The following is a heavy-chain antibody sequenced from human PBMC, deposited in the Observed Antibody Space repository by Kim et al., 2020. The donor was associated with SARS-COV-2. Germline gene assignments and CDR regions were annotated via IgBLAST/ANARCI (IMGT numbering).Heavy chain of an antibody. J-gene: IGHJ4*02. D-gene: IGHD3-3*01. CDR2: MIPIFGTS. CDR1: GDTFNTYG. CDR3: ATTAFGGSNSRYYFDF. Sequence: SVKVSCKASGDTFNTYGISWVRQAPGQGLEWLGGMIPIFGTSRHAQNFQGRVTMTADKFTSTAYMDLSSLRSEDTAVYYCATTAFGGSNSRYYFDFWGQGTLVTVSS. V-gene: IGHV1-69*06.